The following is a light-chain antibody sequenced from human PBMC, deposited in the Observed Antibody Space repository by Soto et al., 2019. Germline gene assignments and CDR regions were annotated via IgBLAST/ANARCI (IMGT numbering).Light chain of an antibody. Sequence: EIVLTQSPGTLSLPLGERATLSCRASQSVRSNYLAWYQQKPGQAPRLLIYGASSRATGIPDRFSGTGSGTDFTLTISRLEPEDFAVYYCQQYGGSPYTFGQGTKLEIK. CDR1: QSVRSNY. CDR2: GAS. CDR3: QQYGGSPYT. J-gene: IGKJ2*01. V-gene: IGKV3-20*01.